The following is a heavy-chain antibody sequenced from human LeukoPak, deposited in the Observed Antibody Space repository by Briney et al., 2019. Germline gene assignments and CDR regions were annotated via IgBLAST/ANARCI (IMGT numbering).Heavy chain of an antibody. CDR2: ISSSSSYI. D-gene: IGHD3-10*01. J-gene: IGHJ5*02. CDR1: GFTFGDYA. CDR3: ARDDWGCLWFGDRHTDNWFDP. V-gene: IGHV3-21*01. Sequence: PGGSLRLPCTASGFTFGDYAMSWIRQAPGKGLEWVSSISSSSSYIYYADSVKGRFTISRDNAKNSLYLQMNSLRAEDTAVYYCARDDWGCLWFGDRHTDNWFDPWGQGVLVTVSS.